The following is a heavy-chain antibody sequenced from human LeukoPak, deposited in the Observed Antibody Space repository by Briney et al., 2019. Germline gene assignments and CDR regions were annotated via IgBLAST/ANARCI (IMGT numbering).Heavy chain of an antibody. CDR1: GGSISSGGYY. J-gene: IGHJ4*02. Sequence: SETLSLTCTVSGGSISSGGYYWSWIRQPPGKGLEWIGTIYYSGNTYYNPSLKSRVTMSVDTSKNQFSLTLSSVTAADTAMYYCARDLYFSDTSGYKDYWGQGILVTVSS. V-gene: IGHV4-39*07. D-gene: IGHD3-22*01. CDR3: ARDLYFSDTSGYKDY. CDR2: IYYSGNT.